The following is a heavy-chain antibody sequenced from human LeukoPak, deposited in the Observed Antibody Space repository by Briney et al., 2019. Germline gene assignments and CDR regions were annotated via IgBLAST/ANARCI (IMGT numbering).Heavy chain of an antibody. Sequence: RGESLKISCKGSGYRFTNYWISWVRQMPAKGLEWMGRIDPSDSYTDYSPSFQGHVTFSADKSITTAYLQWSSLRASDTAMYYCATLILRAAPYYLDYWGQGTLVTVSS. J-gene: IGHJ4*02. CDR3: ATLILRAAPYYLDY. CDR2: IDPSDSYT. CDR1: GYRFTNYW. D-gene: IGHD3-16*01. V-gene: IGHV5-10-1*01.